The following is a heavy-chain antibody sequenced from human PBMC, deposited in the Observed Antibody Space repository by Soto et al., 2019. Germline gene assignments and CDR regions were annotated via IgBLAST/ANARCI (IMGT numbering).Heavy chain of an antibody. CDR1: GGSFSGYY. CDR3: ARGQYSSGPNRGDGWFDP. V-gene: IGHV4-34*01. D-gene: IGHD6-19*01. J-gene: IGHJ5*02. CDR2: INHSGST. Sequence: SETLSLTCAVYGGSFSGYYWSWIRQPPGKGLEWIGEINHSGSTNYNPSLKSRVTISVDTSKNQFSLKLSSVTAADTAVYYCARGQYSSGPNRGDGWFDPWGKGTLVTVSS.